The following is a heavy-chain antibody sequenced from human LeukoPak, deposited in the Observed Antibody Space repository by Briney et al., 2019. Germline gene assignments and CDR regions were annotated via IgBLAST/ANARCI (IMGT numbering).Heavy chain of an antibody. CDR2: IYYSGST. Sequence: PSETLFLTCTVSGGSISSSSYYWGWIRQPPGKGLEWIGSIYYSGSTNYNPSLKSRVTISVDKSKNQFSLKLSSVTAADTAVYYCARGDYDILTGQVFDYWGQGTLVTVSS. D-gene: IGHD3-9*01. CDR3: ARGDYDILTGQVFDY. V-gene: IGHV4-39*07. J-gene: IGHJ4*02. CDR1: GGSISSSSYY.